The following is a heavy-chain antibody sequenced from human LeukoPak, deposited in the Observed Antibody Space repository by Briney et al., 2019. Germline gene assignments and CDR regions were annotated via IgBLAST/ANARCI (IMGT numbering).Heavy chain of an antibody. V-gene: IGHV4-61*02. CDR3: ARVVWGGDYHYSMDV. Sequence: SQTLSLTCSVSGGSIRSGTDYWNWVRQPAGKGLEWIGRIYMSGSTDYNPSFKSRVTMSVDTSKNQLSLKLRSVTAADTAVYYCARVVWGGDYHYSMDVWGKGTTVTVSS. J-gene: IGHJ6*03. CDR1: GGSIRSGTDY. CDR2: IYMSGST. D-gene: IGHD7-27*01.